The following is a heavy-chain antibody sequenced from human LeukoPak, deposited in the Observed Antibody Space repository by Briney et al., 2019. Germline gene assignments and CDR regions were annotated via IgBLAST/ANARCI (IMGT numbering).Heavy chain of an antibody. V-gene: IGHV4-4*07. D-gene: IGHD2-2*02. CDR1: GGSISSYY. J-gene: IGHJ4*02. CDR2: IYTSGST. Sequence: TSETLSLTCTVSGGSISSYYWSWIRQPAGKGLEWIGRIYTSGSTNYNPSLKSRVTISVDTSKNQFSLKLSSVTAADTAVYYCARDPSEGCSSTSCYSGYWGQGTLVTVSS. CDR3: ARDPSEGCSSTSCYSGY.